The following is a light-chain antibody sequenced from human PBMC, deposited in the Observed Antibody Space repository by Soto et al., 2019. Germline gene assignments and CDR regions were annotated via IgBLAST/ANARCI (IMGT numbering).Light chain of an antibody. CDR3: FPFTTTCTQV. J-gene: IGLJ1*01. Sequence: QSVLTQPASLSGSPGQSITIPCTGTSSDIGAYDYVSWFQQHPGKAPKLMISEVNNRPSGVSNRFSGSKSGNTAYLTISGLQVEDEAEYFCFPFTTTCTQVCGTGTKATVL. V-gene: IGLV2-14*01. CDR2: EVN. CDR1: SSDIGAYDY.